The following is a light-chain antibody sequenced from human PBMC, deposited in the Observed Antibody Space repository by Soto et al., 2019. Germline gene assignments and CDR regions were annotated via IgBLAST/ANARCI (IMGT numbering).Light chain of an antibody. CDR3: QQYDNLPFT. Sequence: DIQMTQSPSSLSASVGDRVTITCQASQDISNYLNWYQQKPGKAPKLLIYDASNLETGVPSRFSGSGSGTDFTFTISSLQPEDIATYYWQQYDNLPFTCGGGTKVEIK. CDR2: DAS. CDR1: QDISNY. V-gene: IGKV1-33*01. J-gene: IGKJ4*01.